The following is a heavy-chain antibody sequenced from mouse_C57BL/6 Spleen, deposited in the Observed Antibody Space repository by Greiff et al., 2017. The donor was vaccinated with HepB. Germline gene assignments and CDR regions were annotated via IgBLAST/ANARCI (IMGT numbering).Heavy chain of an antibody. CDR1: GFNIKDAY. V-gene: IGHV14-4*01. CDR2: IDPENGDT. J-gene: IGHJ4*01. CDR3: TTITTVVAEDYAMDY. D-gene: IGHD1-1*01. Sequence: VQLQQSGAELVRPGASVKLSCTASGFNIKDAYMHWVKQRPEQGLEWIGWIDPENGDTEYASKFQGKATITADTSSNTAYLQLSSLTSEDTAVYYCTTITTVVAEDYAMDYWGQGTSVTVSS.